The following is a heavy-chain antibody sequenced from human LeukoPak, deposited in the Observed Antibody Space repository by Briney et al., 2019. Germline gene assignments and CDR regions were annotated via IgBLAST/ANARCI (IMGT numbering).Heavy chain of an antibody. CDR2: IKTDGSIT. Sequence: GGSLRLSCAASGFTFSSYWMCWVRQDPGKGLAWVSCIKTDGSITAYAGSVRGRFTISRDNAKNTLYLQMNSLRADDTAVYYCARDGDAPMTDFDYWGQGTLVTVSS. D-gene: IGHD2-21*02. CDR1: GFTFSSYW. V-gene: IGHV3-74*01. CDR3: ARDGDAPMTDFDY. J-gene: IGHJ4*02.